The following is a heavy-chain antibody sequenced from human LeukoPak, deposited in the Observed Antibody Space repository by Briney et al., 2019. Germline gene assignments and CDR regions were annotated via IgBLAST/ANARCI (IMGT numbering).Heavy chain of an antibody. D-gene: IGHD1-1*01. V-gene: IGHV3-7*01. Sequence: QSGGSLRLSCAASGFTFSSYWMSWVRQAPGKGLEWVANIKQDGSEKYYVDSVKGRFTISRDNAKNSLYLQMNSLRAEDTAVYYCAREMRVQLERRSAFDIWAKGQWSPSLQ. J-gene: IGHJ3*02. CDR1: GFTFSSYW. CDR3: AREMRVQLERRSAFDI. CDR2: IKQDGSEK.